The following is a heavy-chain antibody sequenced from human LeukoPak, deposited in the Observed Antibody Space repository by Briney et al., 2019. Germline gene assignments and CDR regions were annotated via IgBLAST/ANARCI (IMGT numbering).Heavy chain of an antibody. CDR3: ARDSCSSTSCYGYFDY. Sequence: ASVKVSCKASGYTFTGYYMHWVRQAPGQGLEWMGWINPNSGGTNYAQKFQGRVTMARDTSTSTAYMELSRLRSDDTAVYYCARDSCSSTSCYGYFDYWGQGTLVTVSS. CDR1: GYTFTGYY. V-gene: IGHV1-2*02. CDR2: INPNSGGT. D-gene: IGHD2-2*01. J-gene: IGHJ4*02.